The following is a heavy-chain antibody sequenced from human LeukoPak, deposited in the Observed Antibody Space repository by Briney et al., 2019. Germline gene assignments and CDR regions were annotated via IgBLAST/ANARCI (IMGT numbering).Heavy chain of an antibody. J-gene: IGHJ3*02. V-gene: IGHV1-2*06. D-gene: IGHD3-9*01. CDR3: ARDYDILTGYYKVPIEDAFDI. Sequence: GSVKDSCMASVYTLTGYFMHWVRQAPGQGREWMGRINPKRGGTNNAKKFQGRVTMSRDTSISTAYMEVSSLRSDDTAVYYCARDYDILTGYYKVPIEDAFDIWGQGTMVSVSS. CDR2: INPKRGGT. CDR1: VYTLTGYF.